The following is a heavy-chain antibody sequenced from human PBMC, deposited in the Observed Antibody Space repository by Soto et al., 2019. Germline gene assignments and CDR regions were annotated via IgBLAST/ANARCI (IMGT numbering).Heavy chain of an antibody. D-gene: IGHD1-26*01. J-gene: IGHJ4*02. V-gene: IGHV1-69*01. CDR2: IIPIFGTA. Sequence: QVQLVQSGAAVKKPGSSVKVSCKASGGTFSSYSINWVRQAPGQGLEWMGEIIPIFGTANYAQKFQGRVTITADESTSTAYMELSSLRSEDTDVYYCARAGGRHSGGIDYWGQGTLVTVSS. CDR3: ARAGGRHSGGIDY. CDR1: GGTFSSYS.